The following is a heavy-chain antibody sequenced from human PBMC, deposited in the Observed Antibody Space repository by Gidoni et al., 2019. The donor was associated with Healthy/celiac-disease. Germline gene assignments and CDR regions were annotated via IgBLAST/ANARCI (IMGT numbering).Heavy chain of an antibody. CDR1: GGSISSSSYY. J-gene: IGHJ6*03. Sequence: QLQLQESGPGLVKPSETLSPTCTVSGGSISSSSYYWGWIRQPPGKGLEWIGSIYYSGSTYYNPSLKSRVTISVDTSKNQFSLKLSSVTAADTAVYYCGAGSYRGLFLPSYYYYMDVWGKGTTVTVSS. D-gene: IGHD3-16*02. CDR2: IYYSGST. V-gene: IGHV4-39*01. CDR3: GAGSYRGLFLPSYYYYMDV.